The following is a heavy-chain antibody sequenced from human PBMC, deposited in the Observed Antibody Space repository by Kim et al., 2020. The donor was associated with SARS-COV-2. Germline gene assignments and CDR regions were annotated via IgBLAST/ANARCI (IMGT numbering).Heavy chain of an antibody. CDR3: ARGGNSWYTHYFDY. Sequence: NLSIKSRVTISVDTSKHQFSLKLSSVTAADTAVYYCARGGNSWYTHYFDYWGQGTLVTVSS. D-gene: IGHD6-13*01. V-gene: IGHV4-34*01. J-gene: IGHJ4*02.